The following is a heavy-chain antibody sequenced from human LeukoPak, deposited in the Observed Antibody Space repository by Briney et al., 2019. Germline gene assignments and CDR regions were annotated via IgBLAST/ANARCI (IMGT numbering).Heavy chain of an antibody. CDR1: GFTVTSNY. CDR2: IYSGGTT. J-gene: IGHJ4*02. Sequence: GGSLRLSCVVSGFTVTSNYMSWVRQAPGKGLEWVSVIYSGGTTNYADSVKGRFTVYRDNPKNTLYLQMNSLRAEDTAVYYCASKLTSGYWGQGTLVTVSS. D-gene: IGHD4-17*01. V-gene: IGHV3-66*01. CDR3: ASKLTSGY.